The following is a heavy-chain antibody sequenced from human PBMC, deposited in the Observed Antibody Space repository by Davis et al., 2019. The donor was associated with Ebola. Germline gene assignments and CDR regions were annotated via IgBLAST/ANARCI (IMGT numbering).Heavy chain of an antibody. J-gene: IGHJ6*04. D-gene: IGHD3-10*01. V-gene: IGHV3-30*02. CDR2: IRYDGSNK. Sequence: GESLKISCAASGFTFSSYGMHWVRQAPGKGLEWVAFIRYDGSNKYYADSVKGRFTISRDNSKNTLYLQMNSLRAEDTAVYYCAREDLWFGELVYGMDVWGKGTTVTVSS. CDR3: AREDLWFGELVYGMDV. CDR1: GFTFSSYG.